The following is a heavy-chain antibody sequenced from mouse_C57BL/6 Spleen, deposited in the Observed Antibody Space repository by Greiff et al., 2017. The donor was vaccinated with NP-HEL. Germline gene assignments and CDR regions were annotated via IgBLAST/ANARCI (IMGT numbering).Heavy chain of an antibody. V-gene: IGHV1-82*01. J-gene: IGHJ1*03. CDR1: GYAFSSSW. D-gene: IGHD6-2*01. Sequence: VQLQQSGPELVKPGASVKISCKASGYAFSSSWMNWVKQRPGKGLEWIGRIYPGDGDTTYNGKFKGKATLTADKSSSTAYMQLSSLTSEDSAVYFCARLSYWYFDVWGTGTTVTVSS. CDR2: IYPGDGDT. CDR3: ARLSYWYFDV.